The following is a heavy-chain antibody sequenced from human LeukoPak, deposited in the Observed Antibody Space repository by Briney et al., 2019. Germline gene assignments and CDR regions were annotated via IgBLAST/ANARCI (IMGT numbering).Heavy chain of an antibody. V-gene: IGHV4-61*01. Sequence: SETLSLTCTVSGGSVSSVNYYWSWIRQPPGKGLEWIGYIYYSGSTNYNPSLKSRVTILVDTSKNQFSLKLSSVTAADTAVYYCARGIAAAGTFYYYYGMDVWGQGTTVTVSS. CDR3: ARGIAAAGTFYYYYGMDV. J-gene: IGHJ6*02. CDR2: IYYSGST. CDR1: GGSVSSVNYY. D-gene: IGHD6-13*01.